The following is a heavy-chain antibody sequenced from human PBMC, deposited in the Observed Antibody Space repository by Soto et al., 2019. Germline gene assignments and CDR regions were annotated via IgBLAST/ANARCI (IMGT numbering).Heavy chain of an antibody. CDR3: ANSRCSGGSCSMIYNWFDP. CDR2: ISGSGGST. J-gene: IGHJ5*02. D-gene: IGHD2-15*01. CDR1: GFTFSSYA. Sequence: GGSLRLSCAASGFTFSSYAMSWVRQAPGKGLEWVSAISGSGGSTYYADSVKGRFTISRDNSKNTLYLQMNSLRAENTAVYYCANSRCSGGSCSMIYNWFDPWGQGTLVTVS. V-gene: IGHV3-23*01.